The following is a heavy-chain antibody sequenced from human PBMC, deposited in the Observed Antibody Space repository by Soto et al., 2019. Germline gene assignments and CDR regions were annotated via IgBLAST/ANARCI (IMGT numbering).Heavy chain of an antibody. CDR2: ISGSGGST. D-gene: IGHD3-3*01. V-gene: IGHV3-23*01. Sequence: PGGSLRLSCAASGFTFSSYAMSWVRQAPGKGLEWVSAISGSGGSTYYADSVKGRFTISRDNSKNTLYLQMNSLRAEDTAVYYCAKSQRFLEWLLVYYGMDVWGQGTTVTVSS. CDR1: GFTFSSYA. CDR3: AKSQRFLEWLLVYYGMDV. J-gene: IGHJ6*02.